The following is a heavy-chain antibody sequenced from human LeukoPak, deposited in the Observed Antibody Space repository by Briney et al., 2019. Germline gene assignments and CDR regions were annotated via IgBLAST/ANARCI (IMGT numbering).Heavy chain of an antibody. CDR2: IIPIFGTA. V-gene: IGHV1-69*01. J-gene: IGHJ4*02. CDR1: GGTCSSYA. CDR3: ARDYGDYRQSYFDY. Sequence: SVKVSCKASGGTCSSYAISWVRQAPGQGLEWMGGIIPIFGTANYAQKFQGRVTITADEPTSTAYMELSSLRSEDTAVYYCARDYGDYRQSYFDYWGQGTLVTVSS. D-gene: IGHD4-17*01.